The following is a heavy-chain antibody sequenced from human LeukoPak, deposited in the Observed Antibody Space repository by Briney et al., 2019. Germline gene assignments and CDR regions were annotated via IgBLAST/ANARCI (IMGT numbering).Heavy chain of an antibody. V-gene: IGHV4-61*02. CDR1: GGSISSGSYY. D-gene: IGHD6-13*01. J-gene: IGHJ5*02. CDR2: IYTSGST. CDR3: ARRYSSSWFDP. Sequence: SETLSLTCTVSGGSISSGSYYWSWIRQPAGKGLEWIGRIYTSGSTNYNPSLKSRVTISVDTSKNQFSLKLSSVTAADTAVYYCARRYSSSWFDPWGQGTLVTVSS.